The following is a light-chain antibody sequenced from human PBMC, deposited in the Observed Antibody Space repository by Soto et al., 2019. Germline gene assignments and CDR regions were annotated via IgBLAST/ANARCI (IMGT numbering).Light chain of an antibody. V-gene: IGLV1-51*01. Sequence: QSVLTQPPSVSAAPGQKVTISCSGSSSNIGNNYVSWYQQLPGTAPKLLIYDNNKRPSGIPDRFSGSKSGNTASLTVSGLQAADEADYFCKSYAGSNTYVFGSGTKVTV. CDR3: KSYAGSNTYV. J-gene: IGLJ1*01. CDR1: SSNIGNNY. CDR2: DNN.